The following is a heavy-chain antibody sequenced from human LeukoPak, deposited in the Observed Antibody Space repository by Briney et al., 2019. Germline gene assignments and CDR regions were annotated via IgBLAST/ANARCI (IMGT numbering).Heavy chain of an antibody. V-gene: IGHV1-2*02. CDR2: INPNNGVT. J-gene: IGHJ4*02. CDR1: GYAFTAYY. CDR3: ARVWTRNTSRWFEYYFDS. Sequence: ASVKVSCKASGYAFTAYYIHWVRRAPGQGLEWMGWINPNNGVTNFAQKFEGRVTMARDTSITTVYMDVSRLRSDDTAVYYCARVWTRNTSRWFEYYFDSWGQGTLVTVSS. D-gene: IGHD6-13*01.